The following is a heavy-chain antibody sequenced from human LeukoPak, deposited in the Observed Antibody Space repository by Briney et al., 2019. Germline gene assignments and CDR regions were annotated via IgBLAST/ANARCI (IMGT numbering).Heavy chain of an antibody. Sequence: PGGSLRLSCAASGFTVSSTYMSWVRQAPGKGLEWVSVIYKDGKIYYIDSVKGRFTISRDNSKNTLYLQMNSLRAEDTAVYYCARGDGVAVAVSYYYYGMDVWGQGTTVTVSS. CDR2: IYKDGKI. CDR3: ARGDGVAVAVSYYYYGMDV. D-gene: IGHD6-19*01. CDR1: GFTVSSTY. J-gene: IGHJ6*02. V-gene: IGHV3-53*05.